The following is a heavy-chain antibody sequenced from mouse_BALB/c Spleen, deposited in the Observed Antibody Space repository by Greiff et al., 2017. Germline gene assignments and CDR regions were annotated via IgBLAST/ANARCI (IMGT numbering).Heavy chain of an antibody. CDR3: ARGRGLPYAMDY. D-gene: IGHD2-4*01. CDR2: INPYNGAT. CDR1: GYSFTGYY. V-gene: IGHV1-31*01. J-gene: IGHJ4*01. Sequence: VHVKQSGPELVKPGASVKISCKASGYSFTGYYMHWVKQSHVKSLEWIGRINPYNGATSYNQNFKDKASLTVDKSSSTAYMELHSLTSEDSAVYYCARGRGLPYAMDYWGQGTSVTVSS.